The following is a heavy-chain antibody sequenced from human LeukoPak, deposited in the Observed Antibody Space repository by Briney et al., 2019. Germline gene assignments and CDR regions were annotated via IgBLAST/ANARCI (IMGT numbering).Heavy chain of an antibody. CDR3: ARDEAPDY. Sequence: HSGRSLRLSCAASGFTFDDYAMHWVRQAPGKGLEWVSGISWNSGSIGYADSVKGRFTISRDNAKNSLYLQMSSLRAEDTAVYYCARDEAPDYWGQGTLVTVSS. V-gene: IGHV3-9*01. CDR1: GFTFDDYA. CDR2: ISWNSGSI. J-gene: IGHJ4*02.